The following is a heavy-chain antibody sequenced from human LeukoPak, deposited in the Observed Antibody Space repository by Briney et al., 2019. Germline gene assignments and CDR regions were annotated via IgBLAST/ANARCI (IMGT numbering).Heavy chain of an antibody. Sequence: PSETLSLTCTVSGGSISNYYWSWIRQPPGKGLEWIGYIFYNGITNYNPSLKSRVTISVDTSKNQFSLNLSSVTAADTAVYYCARDRVYYDSSGYYFDIWGQGTMVTVSS. CDR3: ARDRVYYDSSGYYFDI. V-gene: IGHV4-59*01. D-gene: IGHD3-22*01. CDR2: IFYNGIT. CDR1: GGSISNYY. J-gene: IGHJ3*02.